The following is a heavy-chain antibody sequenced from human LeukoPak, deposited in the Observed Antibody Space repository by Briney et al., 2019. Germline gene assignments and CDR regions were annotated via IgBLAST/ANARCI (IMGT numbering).Heavy chain of an antibody. Sequence: PSETLSLTCTVSGGSISSYYWSWIRQPPGKGLEWIGYNYYSGSTNYNPSLKSRVTISVDTSKNQFSLKLSSVTAADTAVYYCASQYYYGSGSYEYWGQGTLVTVSS. CDR2: NYYSGST. V-gene: IGHV4-59*01. D-gene: IGHD3-10*01. CDR3: ASQYYYGSGSYEY. CDR1: GGSISSYY. J-gene: IGHJ4*02.